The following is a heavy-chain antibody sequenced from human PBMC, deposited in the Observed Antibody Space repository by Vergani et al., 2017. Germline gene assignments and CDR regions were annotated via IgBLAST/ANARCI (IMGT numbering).Heavy chain of an antibody. Sequence: VQLVESGGGLVKPGGSLRLSCAASGFTFSSYAMSWVRQAPGKGLEWVAVISYDGSNKYYADSVKGRFTISRDNSKNTLYLQMNSLRAEDTAVYYCARDFPSIAARRDAFDIWGQGTMVTVSS. J-gene: IGHJ3*02. CDR2: ISYDGSNK. D-gene: IGHD6-6*01. CDR3: ARDFPSIAARRDAFDI. V-gene: IGHV3-30*04. CDR1: GFTFSSYA.